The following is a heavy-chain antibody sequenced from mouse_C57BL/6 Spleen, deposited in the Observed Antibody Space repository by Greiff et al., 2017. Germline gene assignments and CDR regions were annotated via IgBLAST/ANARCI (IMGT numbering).Heavy chain of an antibody. J-gene: IGHJ4*01. V-gene: IGHV1-53*01. Sequence: VQLQQPGTELVKPGASVKLSCKASGYTFTSYWMHWVKQRPGQGLEWIGNINPSNGGTNYNEKFKSKATLTVDKSSSTAYMQLSSLTSEDSAVYYCARSDPRYYYGSSYAMDYWGQGTSVTVSS. D-gene: IGHD1-1*01. CDR2: INPSNGGT. CDR1: GYTFTSYW. CDR3: ARSDPRYYYGSSYAMDY.